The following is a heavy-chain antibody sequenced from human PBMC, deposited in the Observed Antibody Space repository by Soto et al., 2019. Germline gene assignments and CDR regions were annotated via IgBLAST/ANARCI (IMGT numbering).Heavy chain of an antibody. CDR1: GDSISSGYY. CDR2: IYHSGTT. D-gene: IGHD2-15*01. V-gene: IGHV4-38-2*01. CDR3: TKYRRTDAEGYSFDY. J-gene: IGHJ4*02. Sequence: SETLSLTCAVPGDSISSGYYWAWIRQPPGKGLEWIGSIYHSGTTYYNPSLKSRVTISVDTSKNQFSLKLSSVTAADTAVYFCTKYRRTDAEGYSFDYWGQGALVTVSS.